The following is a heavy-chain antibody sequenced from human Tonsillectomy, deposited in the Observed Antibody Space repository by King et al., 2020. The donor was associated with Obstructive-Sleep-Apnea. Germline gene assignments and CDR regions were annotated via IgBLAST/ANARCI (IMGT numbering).Heavy chain of an antibody. V-gene: IGHV2-5*02. CDR1: GFSLTTSGVG. CDR3: AHRLSGNNWNEGDYDY. Sequence: TLKESGPTLVEPTQTLTLTCTFSGFSLTTSGVGVVWIRQPPGMAPAWLSLIFWDDDKRYNPSLKSRLAIIKETSKNQVVLIMTNMDPVDTGTYYCAHRLSGNNWNEGDYDYWGQGTLVTVSS. CDR2: IFWDDDK. D-gene: IGHD1-1*01. J-gene: IGHJ4*02.